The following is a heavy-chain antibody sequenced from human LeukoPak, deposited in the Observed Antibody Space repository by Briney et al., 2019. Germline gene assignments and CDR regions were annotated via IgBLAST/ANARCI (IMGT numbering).Heavy chain of an antibody. CDR2: ISAYNGNT. CDR1: GYTFTSYG. CDR3: ARGSVRGPHYFDY. Sequence: VSVKVSSKASGYTFTSYGISWVRQAPGQGLEWMGWISAYNGNTNYAQKLQGRGTMTTDTSTSTAYMDLRSLRSDDTAVYYCARGSVRGPHYFDYWGQGTLVTVSS. V-gene: IGHV1-18*01. J-gene: IGHJ4*02. D-gene: IGHD5/OR15-5a*01.